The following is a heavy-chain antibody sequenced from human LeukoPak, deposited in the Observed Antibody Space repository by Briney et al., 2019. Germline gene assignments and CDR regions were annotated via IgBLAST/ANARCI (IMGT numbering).Heavy chain of an antibody. CDR2: ISSSGSTI. J-gene: IGHJ4*02. V-gene: IGHV3-48*03. CDR3: AREFSSFDSSDY. CDR1: GFTFSSYE. D-gene: IGHD3-22*01. Sequence: GGSLRLSCAASGFTFSSYEMNWVRQAPGEGLEWVSYISSSGSTIYYADSVKGRFTISRDNAKNSLYLQMNSLRAEDTAVYYCAREFSSFDSSDYWGQGTLVTVSS.